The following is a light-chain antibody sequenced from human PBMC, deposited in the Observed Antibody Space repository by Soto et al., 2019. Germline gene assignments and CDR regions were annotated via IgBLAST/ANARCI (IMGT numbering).Light chain of an antibody. CDR3: CSYAGASTWV. Sequence: QSALTQPASVSGSPGQSISISCTGTSSDVWSYNLVSWYQQHPGKAPKLMIYEDTKRSSGASNRFSGSKSGNTASLTISGLQAEDEADYYCCSYAGASTWVFGGGTKLTVL. CDR2: EDT. V-gene: IGLV2-23*01. CDR1: SSDVWSYNL. J-gene: IGLJ3*02.